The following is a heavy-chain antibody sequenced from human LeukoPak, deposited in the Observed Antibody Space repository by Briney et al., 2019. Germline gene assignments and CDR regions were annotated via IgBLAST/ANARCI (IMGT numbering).Heavy chain of an antibody. J-gene: IGHJ4*02. D-gene: IGHD2-15*01. V-gene: IGHV3-23*01. CDR1: GFTFNTFA. Sequence: GGSLRLSCAASGFTFNTFAMSWVRQTPGKGLEWVSGISGSGRFTNYADSVKGRFTISRDNPENTLYLQMNSLRVEDTAVYYCARDRYCSGGSCYSSHDLYWGQGTLVTVSS. CDR3: ARDRYCSGGSCYSSHDLY. CDR2: ISGSGRFT.